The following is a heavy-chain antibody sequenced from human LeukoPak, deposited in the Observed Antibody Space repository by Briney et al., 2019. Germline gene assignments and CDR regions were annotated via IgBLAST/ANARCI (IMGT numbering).Heavy chain of an antibody. Sequence: ASVKVPCKASGYTFTSYAMNWVRQAPGQGLEWMGWINTNTGNPTYAQGFTGRFVFSLDTSVSTAYLQISSLRSEDTAVYYCARDDNKSYSHFDLWGRGTLVTVSS. J-gene: IGHJ2*01. CDR2: INTNTGNP. D-gene: IGHD5-24*01. CDR1: GYTFTSYA. V-gene: IGHV7-4-1*02. CDR3: ARDDNKSYSHFDL.